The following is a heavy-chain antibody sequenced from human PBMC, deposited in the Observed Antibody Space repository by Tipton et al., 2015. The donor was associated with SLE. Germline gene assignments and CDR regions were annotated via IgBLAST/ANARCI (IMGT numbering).Heavy chain of an antibody. J-gene: IGHJ4*02. V-gene: IGHV4-59*08. Sequence: TLSLTCTVSDDSFSTYYWSWIRQPPGGGLEWIGYIYYSGSTNYNPSLKSRVTISVDTSKNQFSLKLSSVTAADTAVYYCARHLGASFDFWGQGILVTVSS. CDR3: ARHLGASFDF. CDR1: DDSFSTYY. CDR2: IYYSGST.